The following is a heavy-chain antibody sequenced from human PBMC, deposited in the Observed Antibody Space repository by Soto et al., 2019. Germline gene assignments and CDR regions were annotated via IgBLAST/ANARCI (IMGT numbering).Heavy chain of an antibody. CDR3: ARGRYGDY. V-gene: IGHV1-18*01. CDR2: ISAHNGNT. Sequence: QVHLVQSGAEVKKPGASVKVSCQASGYAFTTYGITWVRQAPGQGLEWMGWISAHNGNTNYAQKLQGRVTVTRDTSTSTAYRERRSLRSDDTAVYYCARGRYGDYWGQGALVTVSS. J-gene: IGHJ4*02. D-gene: IGHD1-1*01. CDR1: GYAFTTYG.